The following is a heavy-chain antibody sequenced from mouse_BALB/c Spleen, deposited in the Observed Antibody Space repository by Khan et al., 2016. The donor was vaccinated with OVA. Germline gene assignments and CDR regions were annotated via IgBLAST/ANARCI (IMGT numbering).Heavy chain of an antibody. CDR1: GYTFTDYY. CDR2: ISPGSGDT. Sequence: QVQLQQSGAELARPGASVKLSCKASGYTFTDYYINWVKQRTGQGLEWIGEISPGSGDTYYNEKFKGKATLTADKSSSPASMQLSTLTSEASAVYFGERRNYYGDTFAYWGQGTLVTVSA. J-gene: IGHJ3*01. CDR3: ERRNYYGDTFAY. V-gene: IGHV1-77*01. D-gene: IGHD1-2*01.